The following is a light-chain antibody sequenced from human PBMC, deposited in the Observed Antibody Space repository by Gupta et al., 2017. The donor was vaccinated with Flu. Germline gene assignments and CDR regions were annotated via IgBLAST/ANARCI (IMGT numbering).Light chain of an antibody. CDR1: QGISNY. CDR3: QELDRYPNT. J-gene: IGKJ2*01. V-gene: IGKV1-9*01. CDR2: VAS. Sequence: PSFLSASVGDEVSITFRASQGISNYLAWYQLKPVKAPKLLIYVASSLQSGVPSRFSGNDSGTEFTLTISTLQPEDFATHYCQELDRYPNTFGQGSKLEIK.